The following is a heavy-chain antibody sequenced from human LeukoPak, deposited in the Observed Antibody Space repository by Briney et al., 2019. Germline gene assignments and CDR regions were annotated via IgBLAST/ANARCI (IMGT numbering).Heavy chain of an antibody. D-gene: IGHD5-12*01. CDR1: GYSISSGYY. CDR3: ARPYSGYDDAFDI. V-gene: IGHV4-38-2*02. CDR2: IYHSDNT. J-gene: IGHJ3*02. Sequence: SETLSLTCSVSGYSISSGYYWGWIRQPPGKGLEWIGSIYHSDNTYYDPSLKSRVTISVDTSKNQFSLKLSSVTAADTAVYYCARPYSGYDDAFDIWGQGTMVTVSS.